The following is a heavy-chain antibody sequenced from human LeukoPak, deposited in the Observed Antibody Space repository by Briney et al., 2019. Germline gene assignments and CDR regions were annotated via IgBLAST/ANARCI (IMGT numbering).Heavy chain of an antibody. V-gene: IGHV3-7*01. D-gene: IGHD7-27*01. CDR2: IKEDGSEA. CDR3: ARDYTGGWNDY. CDR1: GFTFSNFA. J-gene: IGHJ4*02. Sequence: GGSLRLSCAASGFTFSNFAMHWVRQATGKGLECVAKIKEDGSEAHYVDSVKGRFTISRDNAKESLYLQMNSLRAEDTAVYYCARDYTGGWNDYWGQGIRVTVSS.